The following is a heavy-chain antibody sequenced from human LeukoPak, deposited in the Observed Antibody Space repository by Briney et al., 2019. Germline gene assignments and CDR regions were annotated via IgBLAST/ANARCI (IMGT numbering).Heavy chain of an antibody. CDR3: ARGNMWDYRRYYYYMDV. J-gene: IGHJ6*03. V-gene: IGHV4-59*12. CDR2: IYYSGST. D-gene: IGHD4-11*01. CDR1: GVSINNYY. Sequence: PSETLSLTCSVFGVSINNYYWSWIRQPPGKGLEWIGYIYYSGSTNYNTSLKRRVTISVDTSKNQFSLKLDFVTAADTAIYYCARGNMWDYRRYYYYMDVWGKGTTVTVSS.